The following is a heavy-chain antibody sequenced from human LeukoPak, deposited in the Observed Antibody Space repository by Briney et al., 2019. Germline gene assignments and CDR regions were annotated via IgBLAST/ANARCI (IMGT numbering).Heavy chain of an antibody. Sequence: PSETLSLTCTVSGGSISSYYWSWIRQPPGKGPEWIGYIYYSGSTNYNPSLKSRVTISVDTSKNQFSLKLSSVTAADTAVYYCARDLWFGGQGWFDPWGQGTLVTVSS. CDR1: GGSISSYY. J-gene: IGHJ5*02. CDR3: ARDLWFGGQGWFDP. D-gene: IGHD3-10*01. CDR2: IYYSGST. V-gene: IGHV4-59*01.